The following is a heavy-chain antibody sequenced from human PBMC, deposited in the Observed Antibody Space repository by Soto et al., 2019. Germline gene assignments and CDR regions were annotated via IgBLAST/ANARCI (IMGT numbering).Heavy chain of an antibody. V-gene: IGHV5-10-1*01. CDR1: GYSFTIYW. CDR2: IDPSDSYT. Sequence: GESLKISCKGAGYSFTIYWISWVRQMPGKGLEWMGRIDPSDSYTNYSPSFQGHVTISADKSISTAYLQWSSLKASDTAMYYCARHXSGYSYGYWYYYYGMDVWGQGTTVTVSS. J-gene: IGHJ6*02. CDR3: ARHXSGYSYGYWYYYYGMDV. D-gene: IGHD5-18*01.